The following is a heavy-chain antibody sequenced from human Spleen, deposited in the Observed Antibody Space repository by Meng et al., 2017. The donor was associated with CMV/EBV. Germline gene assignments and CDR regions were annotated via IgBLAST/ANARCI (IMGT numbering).Heavy chain of an antibody. Sequence: ASVKVSCKVSGYTLTESSIHWVRQAPGKGLEWMGGSDPEDGETIYAHQFQGRVTMTEDTSTDTAYREVRSLSSGDTAIHYCAAIPASIDWFDPWGQGTLGTVSS. CDR3: AAIPASIDWFDP. CDR2: SDPEDGET. D-gene: IGHD2-2*02. CDR1: GYTLTESS. J-gene: IGHJ5*02. V-gene: IGHV1-24*01.